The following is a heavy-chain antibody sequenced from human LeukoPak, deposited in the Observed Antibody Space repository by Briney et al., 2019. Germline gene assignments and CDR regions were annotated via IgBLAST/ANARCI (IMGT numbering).Heavy chain of an antibody. CDR3: ARPYEQWLSPLSA. D-gene: IGHD6-19*01. V-gene: IGHV1-69*13. CDR1: GGTFSSYA. CDR2: IIPIFGTA. J-gene: IGHJ1*01. Sequence: SVKVSCKASGGTFSSYAISWVRQAPGQGLEWMGGIIPIFGTANYAQKFQGRVTITADESTSTAYMELSSLRSEDTAVYYCARPYEQWLSPLSAWGQGTLATVSS.